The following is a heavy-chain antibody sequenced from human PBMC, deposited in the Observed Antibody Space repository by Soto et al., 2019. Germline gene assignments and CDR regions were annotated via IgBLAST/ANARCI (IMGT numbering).Heavy chain of an antibody. CDR2: IWFDASHE. V-gene: IGHV3-33*01. CDR3: ARDQGRATADGPLGNGLDV. Sequence: GGSLRLSCAASGFSFSDYGMHWVRQAPGKGLEWLTIIWFDASHEYYADSVKGRFTISRDNSNNTLYPQLNSLTADDTAVYFCARDQGRATADGPLGNGLDVWGQGXAVTVSS. CDR1: GFSFSDYG. D-gene: IGHD6-13*01. J-gene: IGHJ6*02.